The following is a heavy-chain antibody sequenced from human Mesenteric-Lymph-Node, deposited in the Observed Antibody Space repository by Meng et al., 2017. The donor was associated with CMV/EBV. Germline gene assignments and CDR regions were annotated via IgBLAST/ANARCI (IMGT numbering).Heavy chain of an antibody. D-gene: IGHD2-2*01. J-gene: IGHJ5*02. CDR1: GGSFSGYY. CDR3: ARQELVLVPSAMTWLDP. Sequence: GSLRLSCAVYGGSFSGYYWSWIRQPPGKGLEWIGEINHSGSTNYNPSLKSRVTISVDTSKDQFSLKLSSVTAADTAVYYCARQELVLVPSAMTWLDPWGQGTLVTVSS. V-gene: IGHV4-34*01. CDR2: INHSGST.